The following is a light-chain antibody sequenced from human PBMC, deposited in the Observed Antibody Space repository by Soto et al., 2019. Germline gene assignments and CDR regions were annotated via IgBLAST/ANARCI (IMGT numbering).Light chain of an antibody. Sequence: DIQMTQSPSTLSACVGDRVTITCRASQSISSWLAWYQQKPGTAPKLLIYKASTLQSGVPSRFSGSGSGTEFTLTISSLQPDDSATYYCQQYNDNWTFGQGTKVEIK. CDR1: QSISSW. CDR2: KAS. CDR3: QQYNDNWT. J-gene: IGKJ1*01. V-gene: IGKV1-5*03.